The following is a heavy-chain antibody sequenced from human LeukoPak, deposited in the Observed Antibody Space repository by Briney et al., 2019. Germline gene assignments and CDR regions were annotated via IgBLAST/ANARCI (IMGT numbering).Heavy chain of an antibody. J-gene: IGHJ4*02. CDR3: ARAGTSSGGFDY. CDR1: GFTFSSYS. Sequence: GGSLRLSCAASGFTFSSYSMNWVLQAPGKGLEWVSSISSSSSYIYYADSVKARFTISRDNAKNSLYLQMNSLRAEDTAVYYCARAGTSSGGFDYWGQGTLVTVSS. V-gene: IGHV3-21*01. D-gene: IGHD4-23*01. CDR2: ISSSSSYI.